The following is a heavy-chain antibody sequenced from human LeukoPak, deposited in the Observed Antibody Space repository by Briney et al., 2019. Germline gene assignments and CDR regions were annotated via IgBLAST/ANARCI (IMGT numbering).Heavy chain of an antibody. Sequence: GGSLRLSCAASGFTFSSYAMHWVRQAPGKGLEWVAVISYDGSNKYYADSVKGRFTVSRDNSKNTLYLQMNSLRAEDTAVYYCARDGGVGATLFDYWGQGTLVTVSS. CDR1: GFTFSSYA. J-gene: IGHJ4*02. CDR3: ARDGGVGATLFDY. CDR2: ISYDGSNK. V-gene: IGHV3-30-3*01. D-gene: IGHD1-26*01.